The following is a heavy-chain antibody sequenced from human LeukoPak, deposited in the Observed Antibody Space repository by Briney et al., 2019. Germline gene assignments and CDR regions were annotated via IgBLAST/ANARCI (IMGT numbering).Heavy chain of an antibody. CDR3: ARGDFSDYGDYVDAFDV. CDR1: GFTFNNYW. Sequence: GGSLRLSCGASGFTFNNYWMSWVRQAPGKGLQWVANIKQDGSQKFYVDSVKGRFTISRDNTKNLLYLQMNSLRAEDTAVYYCARGDFSDYGDYVDAFDVWGQGTMVTVSS. V-gene: IGHV3-7*01. J-gene: IGHJ3*01. D-gene: IGHD4-17*01. CDR2: IKQDGSQK.